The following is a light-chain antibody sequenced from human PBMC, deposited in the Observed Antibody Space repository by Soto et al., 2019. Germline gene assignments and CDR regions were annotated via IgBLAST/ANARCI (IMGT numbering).Light chain of an antibody. V-gene: IGLV2-14*01. Sequence: QSALTQPASVSGSPGQSITISCTATSSDVGGYNYVSWYQQHPGKAPKLMIYEVSNRPSGVSNRFSGSKSGNTASLTISGLQAEDEADYYCSSYTSSSTLSYVFGTGTKVTVL. CDR1: SSDVGGYNY. CDR2: EVS. CDR3: SSYTSSSTLSYV. J-gene: IGLJ1*01.